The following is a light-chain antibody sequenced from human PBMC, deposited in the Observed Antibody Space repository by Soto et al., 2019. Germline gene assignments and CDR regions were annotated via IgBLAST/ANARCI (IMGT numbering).Light chain of an antibody. Sequence: DIPMTQSPSTLSASVGDRVTITCRASQSISSWLAWYQQKPGKAPKLLIYKASSLESGVPSRFSGSGSGTEFTLTISSLQPDDFATYYCQQYNSYMYTVGQGTKLEIK. CDR1: QSISSW. CDR3: QQYNSYMYT. CDR2: KAS. J-gene: IGKJ2*01. V-gene: IGKV1-5*03.